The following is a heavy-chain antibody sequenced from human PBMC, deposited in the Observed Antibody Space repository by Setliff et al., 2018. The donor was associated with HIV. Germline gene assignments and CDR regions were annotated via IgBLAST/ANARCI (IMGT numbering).Heavy chain of an antibody. V-gene: IGHV4-4*07. D-gene: IGHD3-9*01. CDR3: ARDVLKSNYHYYGLDV. J-gene: IGHJ6*02. CDR2: LHASGNT. Sequence: KPSETLSLTCSVSGDSTSNSYWSWIRQPAGKGLEWIGRLHASGNTNYNPSLKSRVTMSIDTSKNQLSLRLTSVTAADTAVYYCARDVLKSNYHYYGLDVWGQGTTVTVSS. CDR1: GDSTSNSY.